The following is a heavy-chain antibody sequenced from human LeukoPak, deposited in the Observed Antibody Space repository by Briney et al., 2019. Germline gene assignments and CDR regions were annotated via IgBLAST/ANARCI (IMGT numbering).Heavy chain of an antibody. Sequence: PSETLSLTCAVSGYSISSSSWWGWIRQPPGKGLEWIAYIYHSGTTYYNPSLQSRVTMSVDTSKNQFSLKLSSVTAVDTAVYYCARYSSSIEIYFDYWGQGTLVTVSS. CDR2: IYHSGTT. V-gene: IGHV4-28*01. CDR3: ARYSSSIEIYFDY. D-gene: IGHD6-6*01. J-gene: IGHJ4*02. CDR1: GYSISSSSW.